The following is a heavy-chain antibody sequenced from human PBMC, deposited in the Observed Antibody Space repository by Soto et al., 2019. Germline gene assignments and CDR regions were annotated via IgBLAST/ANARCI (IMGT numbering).Heavy chain of an antibody. Sequence: SLRLSCAASGFTISDYYMSWILQAPGKGREWGSYIITSGSNIYYADSVKGRFTISRNNAKNSLYLQMNSLKADDTTVYNSARGGAGRRSGRMGAFEIWGQGTMVTVPS. V-gene: IGHV3-11*01. J-gene: IGHJ3*02. CDR1: GFTISDYY. D-gene: IGHD6-19*01. CDR2: IITSGSNI. CDR3: ARGGAGRRSGRMGAFEI.